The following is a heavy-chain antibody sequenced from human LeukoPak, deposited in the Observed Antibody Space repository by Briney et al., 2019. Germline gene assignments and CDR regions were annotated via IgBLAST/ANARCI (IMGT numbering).Heavy chain of an antibody. CDR2: IKQDGSEK. J-gene: IGHJ4*02. CDR1: GFTFSSYW. CDR3: ARGIVLVRGAPNLFDY. Sequence: PGGSLRLSCAGSGFTFSSYWMTWVRQAPGKGLEWVANIKQDGSEKYYVDSVKGRFTISRDNAKNSLYLQMNSLRAEDTAVYYCARGIVLVRGAPNLFDYWGQGTLVTVSS. D-gene: IGHD3-10*01. V-gene: IGHV3-7*01.